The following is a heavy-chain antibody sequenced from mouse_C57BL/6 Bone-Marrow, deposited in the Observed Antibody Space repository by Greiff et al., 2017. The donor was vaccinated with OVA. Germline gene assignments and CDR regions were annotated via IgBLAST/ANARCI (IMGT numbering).Heavy chain of an antibody. CDR1: GYTFTSYW. J-gene: IGHJ4*01. Sequence: QVQLKQPGAELVKPGASVKLSCKASGYTFTSYWMHWVKQRPGQGLEWIGMIHPNSGSTNYNEKFKSKATLTVDKSSSTAYMQLSSLTSEDSAVYYCARGDTVVAPYYAMDYWGQGTSVTVSS. CDR2: IHPNSGST. CDR3: ARGDTVVAPYYAMDY. D-gene: IGHD1-1*01. V-gene: IGHV1-64*01.